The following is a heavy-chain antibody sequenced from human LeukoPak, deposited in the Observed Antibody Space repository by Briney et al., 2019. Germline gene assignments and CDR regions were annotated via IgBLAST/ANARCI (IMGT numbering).Heavy chain of an antibody. D-gene: IGHD2-2*02. J-gene: IGHJ5*02. CDR1: GGSISSSSYY. CDR3: ARIVVVPAAIPGYKFDP. Sequence: PSETLSLTCTVSGGSISSSSYYWGWIRQPPGKGLEWIGSIYYSGSTYYNPSLKSRVTISVDTSKNQFSLKLSSVTAADTAVYYCARIVVVPAAIPGYKFDPWGQGTLVSVSS. CDR2: IYYSGST. V-gene: IGHV4-39*07.